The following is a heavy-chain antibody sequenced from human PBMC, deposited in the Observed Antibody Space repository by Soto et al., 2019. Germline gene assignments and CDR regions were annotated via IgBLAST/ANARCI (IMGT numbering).Heavy chain of an antibody. J-gene: IGHJ5*02. CDR3: ARASLGYCSSTSCRSNWFDP. CDR1: GGSIRSGGYY. D-gene: IGHD2-2*01. CDR2: IYYTGST. Sequence: QVQLQESGPGLVKPSQTLSLTCTVSGGSIRSGGYYWTWIRQHPGKGLEWIGYIYYTGSTYYNPSLKSRVTISVDTSKNQFSVKLSSVTAADTAVYYCARASLGYCSSTSCRSNWFDPWGQGTLVTVSS. V-gene: IGHV4-31*03.